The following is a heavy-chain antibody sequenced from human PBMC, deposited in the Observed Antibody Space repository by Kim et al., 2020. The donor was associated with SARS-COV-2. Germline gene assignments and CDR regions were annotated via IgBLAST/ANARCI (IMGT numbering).Heavy chain of an antibody. J-gene: IGHJ3*02. CDR2: ITPFNGNT. D-gene: IGHD3-10*01. V-gene: IGHV1-45*02. CDR1: GDTFTYLY. Sequence: SVKVSCKASGDTFTYLYLHWVRQAPGQALEWMGWITPFNGNTNYAQKFQDRVTITRDRSMNTAYMELSSLRSEDTAMYYCARLQDGVLAFDIWGQGTMVTVPS. CDR3: ARLQDGVLAFDI.